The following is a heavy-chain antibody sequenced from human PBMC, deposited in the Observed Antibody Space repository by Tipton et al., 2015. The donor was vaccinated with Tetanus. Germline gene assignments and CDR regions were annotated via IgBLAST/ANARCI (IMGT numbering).Heavy chain of an antibody. V-gene: IGHV4-59*08. D-gene: IGHD6-25*01. CDR2: IYYSGST. Sequence: TLSLTCTVSGGSISSYYWSRIRQPPGKGLEWIGYIYYSGSTNYNPSLKSRVTISVDTSKNQFSLKLSSVTAADRAVYYCARHAARNSDFDYWGQGTLVTVSS. CDR1: GGSISSYY. CDR3: ARHAARNSDFDY. J-gene: IGHJ4*02.